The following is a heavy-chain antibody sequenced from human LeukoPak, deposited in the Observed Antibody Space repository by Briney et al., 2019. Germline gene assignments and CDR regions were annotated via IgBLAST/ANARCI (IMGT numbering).Heavy chain of an antibody. CDR1: GFTFSSYG. Sequence: GGSLRLSCAASGFTFSSYGMHWVRQAPGKGLEWVAFIRYDGSNKYYADSMKGRFTISRDNSKNTLYLQMNSLRAEDTAVYYCAQSRYMAVVPAETTDYWGQGTLVTASS. J-gene: IGHJ4*02. CDR2: IRYDGSNK. D-gene: IGHD2-2*01. CDR3: AQSRYMAVVPAETTDY. V-gene: IGHV3-30*02.